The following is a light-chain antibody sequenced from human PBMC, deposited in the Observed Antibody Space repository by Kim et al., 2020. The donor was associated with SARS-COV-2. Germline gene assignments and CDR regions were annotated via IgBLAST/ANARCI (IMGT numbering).Light chain of an antibody. J-gene: IGKJ1*01. Sequence: EIVLTQSPGTLSLSPGERATLSCRASQTVSSSHLGWYQQKRGQPPRLLIYGTSSRATGIPDRFSGSGSGTDFTLTISGLEPEDFAVYYFQQYGSSPRSFGQGTKVDIK. V-gene: IGKV3-20*01. CDR3: QQYGSSPRS. CDR2: GTS. CDR1: QTVSSSH.